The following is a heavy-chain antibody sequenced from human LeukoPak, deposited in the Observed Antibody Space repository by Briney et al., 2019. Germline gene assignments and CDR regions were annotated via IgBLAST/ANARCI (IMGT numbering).Heavy chain of an antibody. CDR3: ARENYSYGYFDY. Sequence: GASVKVSCKAYGYTFTSYYMHWVRQAPGQGLEWMGIINPSGGSTSYAQKFQGRVTMTRDTSTSTVYMELNSLRSEDTAVYYCARENYSYGYFDYWGQGTLVTVSS. CDR1: GYTFTSYY. V-gene: IGHV1-46*01. D-gene: IGHD5-18*01. CDR2: INPSGGST. J-gene: IGHJ4*02.